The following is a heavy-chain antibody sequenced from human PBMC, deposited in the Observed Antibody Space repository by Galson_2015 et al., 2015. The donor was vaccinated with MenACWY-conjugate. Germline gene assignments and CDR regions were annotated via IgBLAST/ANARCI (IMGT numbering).Heavy chain of an antibody. CDR2: ISSSGYTI. V-gene: IGHV3-48*01. CDR1: GFTFSNNC. Sequence: SLRLSCAASGFTFSNNCMNWVRQAPGKGLEWVSYISSSGYTIFYADSVKGRFTISRDNAKNSLYLQMSSLRAEDTAVYYCAKLVEQQLVYYYYGMDVWGQGTTVTVS. CDR3: AKLVEQQLVYYYYGMDV. D-gene: IGHD6-13*01. J-gene: IGHJ6*02.